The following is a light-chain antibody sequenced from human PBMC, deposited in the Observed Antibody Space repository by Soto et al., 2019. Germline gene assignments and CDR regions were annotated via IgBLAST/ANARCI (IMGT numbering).Light chain of an antibody. CDR1: QSVRSSY. J-gene: IGKJ2*01. Sequence: EIVLTQSPGTLSLSPGERATLSCRASQSVRSSYLAWYQQKPGQAPRLLIYGASSRATGIPDRFSGSGSGTDFTLTISRLEPEDFAVYWCQQYGSSPYTFGQGTKLDIK. CDR2: GAS. V-gene: IGKV3-20*01. CDR3: QQYGSSPYT.